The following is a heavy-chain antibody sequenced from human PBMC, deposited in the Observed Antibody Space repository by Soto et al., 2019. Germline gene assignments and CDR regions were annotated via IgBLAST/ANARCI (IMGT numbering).Heavy chain of an antibody. CDR1: GFTFTSSA. J-gene: IGHJ4*02. D-gene: IGHD1-26*01. CDR3: AADPRVGATALYFDY. Sequence: GASVKVSCKASGFTFTSSAVQWVRQARGQRLEWIGWIVVGSGNTNYAQKFQERVTITRDMSTSTAYMELSSLRSEDTAVYYCAADPRVGATALYFDYWGQGTLVTVSS. V-gene: IGHV1-58*01. CDR2: IVVGSGNT.